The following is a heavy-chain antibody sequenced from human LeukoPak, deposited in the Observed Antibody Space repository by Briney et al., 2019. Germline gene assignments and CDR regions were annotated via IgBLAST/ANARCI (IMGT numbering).Heavy chain of an antibody. D-gene: IGHD2-2*01. CDR3: ARRLTQYDCFDP. J-gene: IGHJ5*02. Sequence: SQTLSLTCAVSGDSFSSNSVTWNWIRQSPSRGLEWLGRTYYRSTWYNDYAVSVRGRITVNPDTSKNQFSLHLNSVTPEDTAVYYCARRLTQYDCFDPWGQGILVTVSS. V-gene: IGHV6-1*01. CDR2: TYYRSTWYN. CDR1: GDSFSSNSVT.